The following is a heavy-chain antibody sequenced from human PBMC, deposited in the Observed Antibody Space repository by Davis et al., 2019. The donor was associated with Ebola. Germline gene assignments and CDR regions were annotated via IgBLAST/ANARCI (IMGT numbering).Heavy chain of an antibody. D-gene: IGHD6-13*01. CDR1: GYTFTGYY. CDR3: SRGSSSSWYLPLY. J-gene: IGHJ4*02. V-gene: IGHV1-2*04. CDR2: INPNSGGT. Sequence: ASVKVSCKASGYTFTGYYMHWVRQAPAQGLEWMGWINPNSGGTNYAQKFQGWVTMTRNTSISTAYMELSSLRSEDTAVYYCSRGSSSSWYLPLYWGQGTLVTVSS.